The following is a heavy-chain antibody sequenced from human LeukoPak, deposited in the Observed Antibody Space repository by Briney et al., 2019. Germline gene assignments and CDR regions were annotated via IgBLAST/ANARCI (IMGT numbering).Heavy chain of an antibody. V-gene: IGHV3-33*06. D-gene: IGHD2-2*01. CDR3: AKYARHAFDI. CDR2: IWYDGSDK. Sequence: GRSLRLSCAASGSTFSGYGMHWVRQAPGKGLEWVAVIWYDGSDKYHADSVKGRFTISRDNSKNTLYLQMNSLRAEDTAIYYCAKYARHAFDIWGQGTMVTVSS. CDR1: GSTFSGYG. J-gene: IGHJ3*02.